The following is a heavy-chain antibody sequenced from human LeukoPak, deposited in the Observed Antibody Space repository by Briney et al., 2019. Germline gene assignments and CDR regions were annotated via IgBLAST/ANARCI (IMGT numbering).Heavy chain of an antibody. CDR1: GFTFSSYG. CDR2: ISSSSSYI. Sequence: GGSLRLSCAASGFTFSSYGMNWVRQAPGKGLEWVSSISSSSSYIYYADSVKGRFTISRDNAKNSLYLQMNSLRAEDTAVYYCARDRNDSPGHYGMDFWGKGTTVTVSS. J-gene: IGHJ6*04. CDR3: ARDRNDSPGHYGMDF. D-gene: IGHD3-22*01. V-gene: IGHV3-21*01.